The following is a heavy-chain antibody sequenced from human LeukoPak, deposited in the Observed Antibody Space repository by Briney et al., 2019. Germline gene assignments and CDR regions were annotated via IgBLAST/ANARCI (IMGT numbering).Heavy chain of an antibody. D-gene: IGHD5-12*01. CDR1: GGSFSGYY. CDR3: ARDSGGWLRRRLNWFDP. Sequence: SETLSLTCAVYGGSFSGYYWSWIRQPPGKGLEWIGEINHSGSTNYNPSLKSRVTISVDTSKNQFSLKLSSVTAADTAVYYCARDSGGWLRRRLNWFDPWGQGTLVTVSS. J-gene: IGHJ5*02. CDR2: INHSGST. V-gene: IGHV4-34*01.